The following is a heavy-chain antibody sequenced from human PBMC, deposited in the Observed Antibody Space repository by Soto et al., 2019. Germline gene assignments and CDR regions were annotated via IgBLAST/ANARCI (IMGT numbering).Heavy chain of an antibody. V-gene: IGHV3-30-3*01. Sequence: QVQLVESGGGVVQPGRSLRLSCAASGFTFSSYAMHWVRQAPGKGLEWVAVISYDGSNKYYADSVKGRFTISRDNSKNTLYLQMNRLRAEDTAVYYCARGAGGYWGQGTLVTVSS. CDR1: GFTFSSYA. CDR2: ISYDGSNK. D-gene: IGHD6-19*01. CDR3: ARGAGGY. J-gene: IGHJ4*02.